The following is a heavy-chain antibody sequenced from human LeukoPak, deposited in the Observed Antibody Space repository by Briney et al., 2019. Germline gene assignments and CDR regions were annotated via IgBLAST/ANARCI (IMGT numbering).Heavy chain of an antibody. CDR1: GGSISSYY. Sequence: SETLSLTCTVSGGSISSYYWSWIRQPPGKGLEWIGYIYYSGSTYYNPSLKSRVTISVDTSKNQFSLKLSSVTAADTAVYYCAREIIRSTRFDPWGQGTLVTVSS. CDR3: AREIIRSTRFDP. CDR2: IYYSGST. V-gene: IGHV4-59*12. J-gene: IGHJ5*02. D-gene: IGHD3-3*01.